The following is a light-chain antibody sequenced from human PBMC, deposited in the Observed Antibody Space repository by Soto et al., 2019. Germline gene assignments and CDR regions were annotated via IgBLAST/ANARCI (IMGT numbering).Light chain of an antibody. V-gene: IGKV1-5*01. CDR1: QSISTW. CDR3: QQYDNLPLT. Sequence: DIQMTQSPSTLSASVGDGVTITCRASQSISTWLAWYQQKPGKAPKLLIYDASTLESGVPSRFSGSGSGTEFTLTISSLQPDDFATYYCQQYDNLPLTFGGGTKVDI. CDR2: DAS. J-gene: IGKJ4*01.